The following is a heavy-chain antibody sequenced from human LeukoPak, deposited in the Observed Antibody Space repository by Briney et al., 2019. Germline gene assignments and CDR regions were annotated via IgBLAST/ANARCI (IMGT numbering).Heavy chain of an antibody. D-gene: IGHD2-15*01. CDR1: GFTFSSYAMH. J-gene: IGHJ4*02. CDR3: AKRRILYSDFDY. V-gene: IGHV4-39*01. Sequence: LRLSCAASGFTFSSYAMHWVRQAPGKGLEWIGSIYYSGSTYYNPSLKSRVTISVDTSKNQFSLKLSSVTAADTAVYYCAKRRILYSDFDYWGQGTLATVSS. CDR2: IYYSGST.